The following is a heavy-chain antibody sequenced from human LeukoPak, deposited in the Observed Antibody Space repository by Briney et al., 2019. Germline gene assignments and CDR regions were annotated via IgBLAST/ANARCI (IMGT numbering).Heavy chain of an antibody. J-gene: IGHJ4*02. V-gene: IGHV3-30-3*01. CDR1: GFTFSSYA. D-gene: IGHD3-10*01. Sequence: GGSLRLSCAASGFTFSSYAMHWVRQAPGKGLEWVAVISYDGSNKYYADSVKGRFTISRDNSKNTLYLQMNSLRAEDTAVYYCARIISFSGSEDYWGQGTLVTVSS. CDR2: ISYDGSNK. CDR3: ARIISFSGSEDY.